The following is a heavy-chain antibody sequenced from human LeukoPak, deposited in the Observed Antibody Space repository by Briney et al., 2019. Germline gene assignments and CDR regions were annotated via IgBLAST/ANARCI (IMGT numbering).Heavy chain of an antibody. D-gene: IGHD1-1*01. CDR3: ARAKRTAPNVYYFDY. Sequence: ASVKVSCKVSGYTFTSYDINWVRQATGQGLEWMGWMNPNSGNTGYAQKFQGRVTMTRNTSISTAYMELSSLRSEDTAVYYCARAKRTAPNVYYFDYWGQGTLVTVSS. J-gene: IGHJ4*02. V-gene: IGHV1-8*01. CDR1: GYTFTSYD. CDR2: MNPNSGNT.